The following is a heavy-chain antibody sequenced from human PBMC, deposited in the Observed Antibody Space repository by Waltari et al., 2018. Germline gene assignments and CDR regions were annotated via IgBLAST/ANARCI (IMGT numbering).Heavy chain of an antibody. J-gene: IGHJ6*03. V-gene: IGHV1-69*13. CDR1: GGTFRSSA. CDR2: SIPMFGTT. CDR3: ARDPPGRGYYHTYYMDV. Sequence: QVQLVQSGAEVKKPGSSVKVSCKAFGGTFRSSAITWVRQAPGQGLEWMGRSIPMFGTTNSAQKFQGRVTITADKSTSTAYMELSGLRSEDTAVYYCARDPPGRGYYHTYYMDVWGKGTTVTISS. D-gene: IGHD2-8*02.